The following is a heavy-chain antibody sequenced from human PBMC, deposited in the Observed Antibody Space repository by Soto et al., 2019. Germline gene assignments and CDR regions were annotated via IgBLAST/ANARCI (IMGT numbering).Heavy chain of an antibody. V-gene: IGHV3-23*01. CDR3: AKNSESSAYSSFDY. Sequence: PGGSLRLSCAASGFTFSSYVMNWVRQAPGKGLEWVSTISGSGGSTYYADSVEGRFTISRDNSKNTLYLQMNSLRAEDTAVYYCAKNSESSAYSSFDYWGQGTLVTVSS. J-gene: IGHJ4*02. D-gene: IGHD3-22*01. CDR2: ISGSGGST. CDR1: GFTFSSYV.